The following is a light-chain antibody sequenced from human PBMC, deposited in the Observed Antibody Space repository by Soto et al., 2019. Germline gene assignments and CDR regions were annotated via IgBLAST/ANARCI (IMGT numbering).Light chain of an antibody. Sequence: QSALTQPPSASGTPGQRVTISCSGGSSNIGTNAVNWYQQLPGTAPKLLTYNNNQRPSGVPDRFSGSKSGTSASLAISGLQSEDEADYYCAAWDDSLNGYVFGTGTKATVL. CDR2: NNN. CDR1: SSNIGTNA. V-gene: IGLV1-44*01. CDR3: AAWDDSLNGYV. J-gene: IGLJ1*01.